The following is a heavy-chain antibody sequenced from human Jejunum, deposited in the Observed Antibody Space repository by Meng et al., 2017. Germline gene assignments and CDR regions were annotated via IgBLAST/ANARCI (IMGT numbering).Heavy chain of an antibody. D-gene: IGHD6-13*01. V-gene: IGHV4-39*07. Sequence: SETLSLTCTVSGDSIDSTPYYWGWVRQPPGEGLEWLGTISHSGDTYYNPSLKSRVTISEDTSKNHLSLKVTSVTAADTAVYYCARDRYASAWFFYWGQGALVTVSS. CDR1: GDSIDSTPYY. CDR2: ISHSGDT. J-gene: IGHJ4*02. CDR3: ARDRYASAWFFY.